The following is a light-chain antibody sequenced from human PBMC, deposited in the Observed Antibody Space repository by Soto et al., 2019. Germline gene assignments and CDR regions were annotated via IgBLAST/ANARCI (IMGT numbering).Light chain of an antibody. CDR1: SSDVGGYNY. CDR3: SSYAGRSVV. CDR2: EVS. V-gene: IGLV2-8*01. Sequence: QSVLTQPPSASGSPGQSVTISCTGTSSDVGGYNYVSWFQHHPGKAPKVMIYEVSKRPSGVPDRFSGSKSGNTASLTVSGLQAEDEADYYCSSYAGRSVVFCGGTKLTVL. J-gene: IGLJ2*01.